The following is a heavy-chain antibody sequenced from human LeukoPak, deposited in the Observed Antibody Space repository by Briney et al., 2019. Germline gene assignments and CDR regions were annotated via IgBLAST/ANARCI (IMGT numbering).Heavy chain of an antibody. CDR2: INTYIGNT. V-gene: IGHV1-18*01. CDR1: GYTFTSSG. Sequence: ASVKVSCKASGYTFTSSGLTWVRQAPGKGLEWMGWINTYIGNTTYAQRFQGRVTMTTDTSTTTAYMELRTLRSDDTAVYYCARATPPSYSSSWYFEFRAWGQGTLVTVSS. CDR3: ARATPPSYSSSWYFEFRA. J-gene: IGHJ4*02. D-gene: IGHD6-13*01.